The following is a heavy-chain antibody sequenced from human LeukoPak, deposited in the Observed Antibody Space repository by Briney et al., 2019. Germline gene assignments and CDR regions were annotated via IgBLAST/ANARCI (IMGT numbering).Heavy chain of an antibody. D-gene: IGHD3-22*01. CDR2: INHSGST. J-gene: IGHJ6*02. Sequence: KSSETLSLTCAVYGGSFSGYYWSWIRQPPGKGLEWIGEINHSGSTNYNPSLKSRVTISVDTSKNQFSLKLSSVTAADTAVYYCARVVYDSSGFGAYYYGMDVWGQGTTVTVSS. V-gene: IGHV4-34*01. CDR1: GGSFSGYY. CDR3: ARVVYDSSGFGAYYYGMDV.